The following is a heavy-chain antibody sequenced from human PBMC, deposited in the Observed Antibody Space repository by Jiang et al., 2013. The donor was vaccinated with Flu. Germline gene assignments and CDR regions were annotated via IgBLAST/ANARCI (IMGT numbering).Heavy chain of an antibody. CDR2: IYNTGST. D-gene: IGHD2-15*01. Sequence: KPSETLSLTCTVSGGSISSTSYYWGWVRQPPGKGLEWIGTIYNTGSTYYNPSLKSRVTISVDTSKNQFSLKLSSVTAADTAIYYCARHYPAITGRGGRWFDPWGQGTLVTVSS. J-gene: IGHJ5*02. CDR3: ARHYPAITGRGGRWFDP. CDR1: GGSISSTSYY. V-gene: IGHV4-39*01.